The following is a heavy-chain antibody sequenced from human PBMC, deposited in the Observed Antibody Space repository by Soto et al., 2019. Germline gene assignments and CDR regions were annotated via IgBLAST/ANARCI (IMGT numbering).Heavy chain of an antibody. CDR3: ARAGSTDTAIIEEYYFDY. J-gene: IGHJ4*02. Sequence: QVQLQASGPGLVKPSQTLSLTCTVSGDSISSGGYHWSWIRQHPGKGLEWVGYIYYSGSTYYNPSLKSRVTISVDTSKNQFSLKLSSVTAADTAVYYCARAGSTDTAIIEEYYFDYWGQGTMVTVSS. CDR1: GDSISSGGYH. V-gene: IGHV4-31*03. CDR2: IYYSGST. D-gene: IGHD5-18*01.